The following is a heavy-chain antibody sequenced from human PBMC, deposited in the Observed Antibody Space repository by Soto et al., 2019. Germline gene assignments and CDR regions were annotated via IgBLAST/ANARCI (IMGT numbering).Heavy chain of an antibody. D-gene: IGHD2-15*01. CDR3: ARGLVVADDWFDP. CDR2: IWYDGSNK. V-gene: IGHV3-33*01. J-gene: IGHJ5*02. CDR1: GFTFSSYG. Sequence: QVQLVESGGGVVQPGRSLRLSCAASGFTFSSYGMHWVRQAPGKGLEWVAVIWYDGSNKYYADSVKGRFTISRDNSKNTLYLQMNSLRAEDTAVYYFARGLVVADDWFDPWGQGTLVTVSS.